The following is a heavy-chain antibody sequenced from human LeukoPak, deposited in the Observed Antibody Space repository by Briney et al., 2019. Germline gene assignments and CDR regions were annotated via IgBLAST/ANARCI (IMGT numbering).Heavy chain of an antibody. Sequence: PGGSLKLSCAASGFTFGGSAIHWVRQSSGKGLEWVGQIDKKDKGYATATAYAASVKGRFTISRDDSINTAYLQMKSLKTEDTALYCTRDSGTYNWFDPWGQGTLVTVSS. D-gene: IGHD1-26*01. J-gene: IGHJ5*02. CDR3: RDSGTYNWFDP. CDR2: IDKKDKGYATAT. CDR1: GFTFGGSA. V-gene: IGHV3-73*01.